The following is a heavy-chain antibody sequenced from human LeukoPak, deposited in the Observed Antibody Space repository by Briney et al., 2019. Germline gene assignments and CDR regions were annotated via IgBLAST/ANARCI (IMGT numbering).Heavy chain of an antibody. J-gene: IGHJ3*02. CDR3: ARARVDFWSGYVRGYAFDI. D-gene: IGHD3-3*01. CDR1: GGSFSGYY. V-gene: IGHV4-34*01. CDR2: INHSGST. Sequence: PSETLSLTCAVYGGSFSGYYWSWIRQPPGKGLEWIGEINHSGSTNYNPSLKSRVTISVDTSKNQFSLKLSSVTAADTAVYYCARARVDFWSGYVRGYAFDIWGQGTMVTVSS.